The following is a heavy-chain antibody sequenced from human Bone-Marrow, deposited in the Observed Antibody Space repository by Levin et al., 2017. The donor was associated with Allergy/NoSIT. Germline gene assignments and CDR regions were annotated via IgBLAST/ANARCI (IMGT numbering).Heavy chain of an antibody. D-gene: IGHD2-2*01. CDR2: FDPEDGEA. V-gene: IGHV1-24*01. Sequence: ASVKVSCKVSGYTLSESSMHWVRQAPGKGLEWMGGFDPEDGEAIFTQKFQGRVTMTDDTSTDTAYMELSSLRSEDTAVYYCATSTGGVPAVGIVLDIWGQGTMVTVSP. CDR3: ATSTGGVPAVGIVLDI. J-gene: IGHJ3*02. CDR1: GYTLSESS.